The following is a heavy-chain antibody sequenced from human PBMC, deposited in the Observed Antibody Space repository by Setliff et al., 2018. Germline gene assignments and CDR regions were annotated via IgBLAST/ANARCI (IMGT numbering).Heavy chain of an antibody. CDR3: ARGSYFDSSGYSPDYFDY. D-gene: IGHD3-22*01. Sequence: SETLSLTCTVSGGHIRTYYWSWIRQPPGKGLEWIGFVQNGGTTNYSPSLKSRVTMSIDTSKNQFSLKLSSVTAADTAVYYCARGSYFDSSGYSPDYFDYWGQGTLVTVSS. CDR1: GGHIRTYY. J-gene: IGHJ4*02. CDR2: VQNGGTT. V-gene: IGHV4-4*08.